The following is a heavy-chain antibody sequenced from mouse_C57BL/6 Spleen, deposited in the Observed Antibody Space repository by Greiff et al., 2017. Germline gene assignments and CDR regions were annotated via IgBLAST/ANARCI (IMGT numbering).Heavy chain of an antibody. CDR1: GYTFTSYW. CDR3: AIEGYSYYYAMGY. D-gene: IGHD3-2*02. V-gene: IGHV1-74*01. CDR2: IHPSDSDT. J-gene: IGHJ4*01. Sequence: VQLHQPGAELVKPGASVKVSCKASGYTFTSYWMHWVKQRPGQGLEWIGRIHPSDSDTNYNQKFKGKATLPVAKSSSTAYMQHSSLTSEDSAVYYCAIEGYSYYYAMGYWGQGPSVTVAS.